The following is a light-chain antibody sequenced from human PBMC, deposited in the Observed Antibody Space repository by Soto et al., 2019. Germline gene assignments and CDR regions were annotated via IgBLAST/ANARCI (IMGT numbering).Light chain of an antibody. Sequence: DIQMTQSPSTLSASVGDRVTITCRASQSISSWLAWYQQKPGKAPKLLIYKASSLESGVPSRFSGRGSGTEFTLTISSLQPDDFATYYCQQYNSLWTFGQGPKVDIK. CDR3: QQYNSLWT. CDR1: QSISSW. J-gene: IGKJ1*01. V-gene: IGKV1-5*03. CDR2: KAS.